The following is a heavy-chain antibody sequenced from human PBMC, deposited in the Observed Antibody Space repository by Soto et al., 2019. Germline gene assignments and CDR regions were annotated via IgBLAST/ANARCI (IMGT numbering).Heavy chain of an antibody. V-gene: IGHV4-31*03. CDR1: GASISSGGFY. D-gene: IGHD2-15*01. Sequence: QVQLQESGPGLVKPSQTLSLTCTVSGASISSGGFYYSWIRQHPGKGLEWIGHIYNSGSTYYIPSLKSRVTISVDTSKNQFSLKLSSVTAADTAVYYCARGGSWGGIDYWGQGTLVTVSS. J-gene: IGHJ4*02. CDR2: IYNSGST. CDR3: ARGGSWGGIDY.